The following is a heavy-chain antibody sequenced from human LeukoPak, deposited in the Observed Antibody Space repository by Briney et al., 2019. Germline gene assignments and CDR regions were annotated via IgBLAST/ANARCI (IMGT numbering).Heavy chain of an antibody. D-gene: IGHD3-10*01. V-gene: IGHV1-18*01. J-gene: IGHJ3*02. CDR1: GGTFSSYA. CDR3: ARVRHLLWSDAFDI. Sequence: ASATVSCKASGGTFSSYAISWVRQAPEQGLEWMGGISAYNGNTNYAQKLQGRVTMTTDTSTSTAYMELRSLRSDDTAVYYCARVRHLLWSDAFDIWGQGTMVTVSS. CDR2: ISAYNGNT.